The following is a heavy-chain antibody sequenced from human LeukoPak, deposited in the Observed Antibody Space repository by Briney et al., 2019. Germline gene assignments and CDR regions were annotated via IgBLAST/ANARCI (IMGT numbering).Heavy chain of an antibody. CDR3: ARAGYSSGWSYEY. D-gene: IGHD6-19*01. V-gene: IGHV3-21*01. Sequence: GGSLRLSCAASGFTFSSYSMNWVRQAPGKGLEWVSSISSSSSYIYYADSVKGRFTISRDNAKNSLYLQMNSLRAEDTAVYYCARAGYSSGWSYEYWGQGTLVTVSS. CDR2: ISSSSSYI. CDR1: GFTFSSYS. J-gene: IGHJ4*02.